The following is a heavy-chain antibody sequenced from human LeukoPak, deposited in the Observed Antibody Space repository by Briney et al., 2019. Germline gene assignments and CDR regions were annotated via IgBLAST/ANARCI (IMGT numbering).Heavy chain of an antibody. Sequence: SVKVSCRASGGTFSSYAISWVRQAPGQGLEWMGRIIPILGIAIYAQKFQGRVTITADKSTSTAYMELSSLRSEDTAVYYCARDFSPVSGPRGYFDYWGQGTLVTVSS. CDR3: ARDFSPVSGPRGYFDY. CDR1: GGTFSSYA. V-gene: IGHV1-69*04. D-gene: IGHD6-19*01. CDR2: IIPILGIA. J-gene: IGHJ4*02.